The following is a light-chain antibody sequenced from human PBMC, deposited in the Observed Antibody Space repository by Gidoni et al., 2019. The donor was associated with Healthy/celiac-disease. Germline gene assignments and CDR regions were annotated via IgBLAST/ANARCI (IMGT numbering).Light chain of an antibody. J-gene: IGKJ1*01. V-gene: IGKV3-20*01. CDR2: GAS. Sequence: PGERATLSCRASQSVSSSYLAWYQQKPGQAPWLLIYGASSRATGNPDGCSGSGSRTDFTLTISRLEAEDFAVYYCQQYSSSPGTFGQGTKVEIK. CDR3: QQYSSSPGT. CDR1: QSVSSSY.